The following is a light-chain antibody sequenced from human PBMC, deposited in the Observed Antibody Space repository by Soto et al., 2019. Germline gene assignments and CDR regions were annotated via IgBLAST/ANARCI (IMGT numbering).Light chain of an antibody. Sequence: QSALTQPPSASGSPGQSVTISCTGTSSDVGGYNFVSWYQQHPGKAPKLMIYEVTKRPSGVPDRFSGSKSANTASLTVSGLQAEDEADYYCSSYAGSNNYVFGTGTKLPVL. V-gene: IGLV2-8*01. CDR3: SSYAGSNNYV. J-gene: IGLJ1*01. CDR1: SSDVGGYNF. CDR2: EVT.